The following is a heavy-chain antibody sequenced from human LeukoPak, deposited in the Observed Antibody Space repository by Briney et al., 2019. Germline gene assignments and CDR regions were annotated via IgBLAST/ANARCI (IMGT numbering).Heavy chain of an antibody. CDR3: ATSVDYYDSSGYYYDAFDI. Sequence: KTSETLSLTCTVSGGSISSYYWSWIRQPPGKGLEWIGYIYYSGSTNYNPSLKSRVTISVDTSKNQFSLKLSSVTAADTAVYYCATSVDYYDSSGYYYDAFDIWGQGTMVTVSS. CDR1: GGSISSYY. J-gene: IGHJ3*02. CDR2: IYYSGST. V-gene: IGHV4-59*01. D-gene: IGHD3-22*01.